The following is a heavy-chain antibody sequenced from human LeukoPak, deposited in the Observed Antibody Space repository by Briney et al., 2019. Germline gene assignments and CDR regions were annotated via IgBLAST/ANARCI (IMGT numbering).Heavy chain of an antibody. CDR3: ARAALAYCSAGSCYPTLMGY. V-gene: IGHV3-21*01. J-gene: IGHJ4*02. CDR1: GFTFSSYS. CDR2: ISSSSSYI. Sequence: AGGSLRLSRAASGFTFSSYSMNWVRQAPGNGLEWVSSISSSSSYICYADPVKGRFTISRDTAKNSLYLQMNSLRADDTAVDYCARAALAYCSAGSCYPTLMGYWGQGTLVTVSS. D-gene: IGHD2-15*01.